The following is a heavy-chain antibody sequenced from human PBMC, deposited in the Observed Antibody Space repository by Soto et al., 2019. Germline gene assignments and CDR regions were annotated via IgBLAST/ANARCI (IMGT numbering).Heavy chain of an antibody. CDR1: GFTFSSYG. CDR2: ISYDGSNK. J-gene: IGHJ3*02. CDR3: AKHRLDWLLHPALDAFDI. Sequence: GGSLRLSCAASGFTFSSYGMHWVRQAPGKGLEWVAVISYDGSNKYYADPVKGRFTISRDNSKNTLYLQMNSLSAEDTAVYYCAKHRLDWLLHPALDAFDIWGQGTMVTVSS. V-gene: IGHV3-30*18. D-gene: IGHD3-9*01.